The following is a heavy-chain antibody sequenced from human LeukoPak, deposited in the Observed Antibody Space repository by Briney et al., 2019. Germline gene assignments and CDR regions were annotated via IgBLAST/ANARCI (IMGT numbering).Heavy chain of an antibody. V-gene: IGHV1-18*04. Sequence: ASVKVSCKASGYTFTSYGISWVRQAPGQGLEWMGWISACNGNTNYAQKLQGRVTMTTDTSTSTAYMELRSLRSDDTAVYYCARDQAIAADPNWFDPWGQGTLVTVSS. CDR1: GYTFTSYG. CDR2: ISACNGNT. J-gene: IGHJ5*02. CDR3: ARDQAIAADPNWFDP. D-gene: IGHD6-13*01.